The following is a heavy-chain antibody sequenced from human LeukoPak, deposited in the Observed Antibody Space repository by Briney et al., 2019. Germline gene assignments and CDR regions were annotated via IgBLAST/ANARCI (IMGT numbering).Heavy chain of an antibody. V-gene: IGHV1-69*05. Sequence: SVKVSCKASGGTFSSYAISWVRQAPGQGLEWMGGIIPIFGTANYAQKFQGRVTITTDESTSTAYMELSSLRSEDTAGYYCARGRGKLGATKLGYYYYYMDVWGKGTTVTVSS. D-gene: IGHD1-26*01. CDR3: ARGRGKLGATKLGYYYYYMDV. CDR1: GGTFSSYA. CDR2: IIPIFGTA. J-gene: IGHJ6*03.